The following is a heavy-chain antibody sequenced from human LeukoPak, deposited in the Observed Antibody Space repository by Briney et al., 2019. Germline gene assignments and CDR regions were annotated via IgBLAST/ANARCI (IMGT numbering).Heavy chain of an antibody. D-gene: IGHD2-21*01. J-gene: IGHJ4*02. V-gene: IGHV4-30-4*08. CDR2: IYYSGST. CDR3: ARGDGASTYCGGDCYNPRYFDY. CDR1: GGSISRGDYY. Sequence: PSETLSLTCTVSGGSISRGDYYWGWIRQPPGKGREWIGYIYYSGSTYYNPSLKSRVTISVDTSKNQFSLKLSSVTAADTAVYYCARGDGASTYCGGDCYNPRYFDYWGQGTLVTVSS.